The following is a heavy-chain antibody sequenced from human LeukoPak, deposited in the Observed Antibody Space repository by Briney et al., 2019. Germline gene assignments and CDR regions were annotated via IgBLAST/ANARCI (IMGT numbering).Heavy chain of an antibody. Sequence: SETLSLTCAVYGGSVSGYFWSWIRQPPGKGLEWIGEINHSGSTNYNPSLKSRVTISVDTSKNQFSLKLSSVTAADTAVYYCARFLSLGGPDYWGQGTLVTVSS. CDR3: ARFLSLGGPDY. CDR2: INHSGST. CDR1: GGSVSGYF. J-gene: IGHJ4*02. D-gene: IGHD3-16*01. V-gene: IGHV4-34*01.